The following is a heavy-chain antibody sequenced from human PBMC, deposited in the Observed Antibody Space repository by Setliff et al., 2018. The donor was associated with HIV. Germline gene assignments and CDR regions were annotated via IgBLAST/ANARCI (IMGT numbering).Heavy chain of an antibody. CDR2: IIPILGIA. CDR3: ATRGYSYGYFDY. Sequence: SVKVSCKASGGTFSSYAISWVRQAPGQGLEWMGRIIPILGIANYAQKFQGRVTITADKSTSTAYMELSSLRSEDTAGYYCATRGYSYGYFDYWGQGTLVTVSS. J-gene: IGHJ4*02. D-gene: IGHD5-18*01. CDR1: GGTFSSYA. V-gene: IGHV1-69*04.